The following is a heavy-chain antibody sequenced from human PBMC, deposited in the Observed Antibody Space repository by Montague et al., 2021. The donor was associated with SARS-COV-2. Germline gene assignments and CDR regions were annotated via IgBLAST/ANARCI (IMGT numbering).Heavy chain of an antibody. CDR3: ARDPRYSLSWSFDY. Sequence: CAISGDSVSSNTAAWNWIRQSPSRGLEWLGRTYYRSKWYYDYAVSVKSRMTISPDTSKNQSSLQLSSVTPEDRAMYYCARDPRYSLSWSFDYWGQGTLVTVSS. CDR1: GDSVSSNTAA. CDR2: TYYRSKWYY. V-gene: IGHV6-1*01. J-gene: IGHJ4*02. D-gene: IGHD6-13*01.